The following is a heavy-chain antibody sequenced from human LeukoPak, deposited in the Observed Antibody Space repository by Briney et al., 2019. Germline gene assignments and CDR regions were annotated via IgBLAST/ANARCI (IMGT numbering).Heavy chain of an antibody. CDR2: RRNKVNSYTT. J-gene: IGHJ4*02. V-gene: IGHV3-72*01. D-gene: IGHD3-22*01. Sequence: GGSLRLSCAASGFPFSDHYMDWVRQAPGKGLEWVGRRRNKVNSYTTEYVASVKGRFTISRDDSKTSLYLQLNSLKTEDTAVYYCTRDYYDGSGYWVDYWGQGTLVTVSS. CDR3: TRDYYDGSGYWVDY. CDR1: GFPFSDHY.